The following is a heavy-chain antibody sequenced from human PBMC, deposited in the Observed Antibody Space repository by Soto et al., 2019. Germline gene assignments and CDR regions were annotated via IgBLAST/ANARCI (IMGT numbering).Heavy chain of an antibody. D-gene: IGHD6-6*01. J-gene: IGHJ5*02. V-gene: IGHV3-7*01. CDR1: GFTFSSCW. Sequence: GGSLRLSCAASGFTFSSCWMSWVRQAPGKGLEWVANIKQDGSEKYYVDSVKGRFTISRDNAKNSLYLQMNSLRAEDMAVYYCASDLSSSSLNWFDPXGEVTMVTVS. CDR2: IKQDGSEK. CDR3: ASDLSSSSLNWFDP.